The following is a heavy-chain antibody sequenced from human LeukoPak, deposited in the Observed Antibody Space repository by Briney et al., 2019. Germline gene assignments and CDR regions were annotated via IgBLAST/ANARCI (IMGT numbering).Heavy chain of an antibody. D-gene: IGHD3-10*01. Sequence: GGSLRLSCAVSGFTFSSYAMNWVRQAPGKGLEWVSDISGSGGSTNYADSVKGRFTISRDSSRNTLYLLMDSLRAEHTAVYYCARGLAHGSYYAFDIWGQGTMVTVSS. J-gene: IGHJ3*02. CDR2: ISGSGGST. V-gene: IGHV3-23*01. CDR3: ARGLAHGSYYAFDI. CDR1: GFTFSSYA.